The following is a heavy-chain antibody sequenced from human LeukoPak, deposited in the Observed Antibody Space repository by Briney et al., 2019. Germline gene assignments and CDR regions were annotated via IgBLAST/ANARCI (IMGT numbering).Heavy chain of an antibody. Sequence: SEALSLTCAVYGGSSSGYYWSWIRQPPGKGLEWIGEINHSGSTNYNPSLKSRVTISVDTSKNQFSLKLSSVTAADTAVYYCARGRSVRYSSGFLSWGQGTLVTVSS. D-gene: IGHD5-18*01. J-gene: IGHJ5*02. V-gene: IGHV4-34*01. CDR3: ARGRSVRYSSGFLS. CDR1: GGSSSGYY. CDR2: INHSGST.